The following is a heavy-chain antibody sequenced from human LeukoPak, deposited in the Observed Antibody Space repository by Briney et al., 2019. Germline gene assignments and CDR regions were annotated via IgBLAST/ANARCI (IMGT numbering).Heavy chain of an antibody. Sequence: SETLSLTCTVSGGSISSYYWSWIRQPPGKGLEWIGYIYYSGSTNYNPSLKSRVTISVDTSKNQLSLKLSSVTAADTAVYYCARAVRGAFDIWGQGTMVTVSS. V-gene: IGHV4-59*01. J-gene: IGHJ3*02. CDR3: ARAVRGAFDI. CDR1: GGSISSYY. D-gene: IGHD3-10*01. CDR2: IYYSGST.